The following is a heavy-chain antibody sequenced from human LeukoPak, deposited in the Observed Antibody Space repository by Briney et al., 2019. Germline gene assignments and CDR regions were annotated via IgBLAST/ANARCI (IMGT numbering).Heavy chain of an antibody. V-gene: IGHV1-69*13. Sequence: SVKVPCKASGGTFSSSGISWVRQAPGQGLEWMGGIIPIFATANYAQKFQGRVTITAGESTSTAYMELSSLRSEGTAVYYCARGTVTTKNYYYYYGLDVWGQGTTVTVSS. J-gene: IGHJ6*02. CDR1: GGTFSSSG. CDR3: ARGTVTTKNYYYYYGLDV. CDR2: IIPIFATA. D-gene: IGHD4-17*01.